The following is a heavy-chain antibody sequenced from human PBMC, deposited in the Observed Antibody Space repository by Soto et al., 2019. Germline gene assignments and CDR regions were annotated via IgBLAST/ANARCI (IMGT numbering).Heavy chain of an antibody. J-gene: IGHJ4*02. CDR2: IYHSGST. CDR1: GGSISSGGYS. CDR3: ARGAPVVNDY. Sequence: QLQLQESGSGLVKPSQTLSLTCAVSGGSISSGGYSWSWIRQPPGKGLEWIGYIYHSGSTYYNPSPKRRVTISVDRAKNQCSLKLSSVTAADTAVYYCARGAPVVNDYWGQGTLVTVSS. D-gene: IGHD3-22*01. V-gene: IGHV4-30-2*01.